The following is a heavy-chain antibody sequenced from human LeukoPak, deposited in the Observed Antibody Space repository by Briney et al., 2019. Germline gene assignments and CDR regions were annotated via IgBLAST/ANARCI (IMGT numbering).Heavy chain of an antibody. CDR2: IWYGGSNK. Sequence: GGSLRLSCAASGFTFSTSGMNWVRQPPGKGLEWVAVIWYGGSNKYYADSVKGRFTISRDNSKNRLYLQMHSLRAEDTAVYYCATSRAPDWDAFDIWGQGTMVAVSS. CDR3: ATSRAPDWDAFDI. D-gene: IGHD3-9*01. CDR1: GFTFSTSG. J-gene: IGHJ3*02. V-gene: IGHV3-33*08.